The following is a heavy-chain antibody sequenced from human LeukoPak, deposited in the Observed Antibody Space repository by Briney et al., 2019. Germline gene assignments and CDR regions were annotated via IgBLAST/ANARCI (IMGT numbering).Heavy chain of an antibody. CDR1: GGTFSSYA. CDR3: ARERYSSSSGFDP. D-gene: IGHD6-6*01. CDR2: IIPILGIA. V-gene: IGHV1-69*04. Sequence: SMKVSCKASGGTFSSYAISWVRQAPGQGLEWMGRIIPILGIANYAQKFQGRVTITADKSTSTAYMELSSLRSEDTAVYYCARERYSSSSGFDPWGQGTLVTVSS. J-gene: IGHJ5*02.